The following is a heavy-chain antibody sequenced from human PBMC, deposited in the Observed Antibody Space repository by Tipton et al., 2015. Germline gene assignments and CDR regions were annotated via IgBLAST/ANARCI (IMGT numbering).Heavy chain of an antibody. CDR1: GFTFSNAW. J-gene: IGHJ4*02. Sequence: SLRLSCAASGFTFSNAWMNWVRQAPGKGLEWVSAISGSGGSTYYADSVKGRFTISRDNSKNTLYLQMNSLRAEDTAVYYCAKGGGSRNYHRGFDYWGQGTLVAVSS. D-gene: IGHD1-7*01. CDR2: ISGSGGST. V-gene: IGHV3-23*01. CDR3: AKGGGSRNYHRGFDY.